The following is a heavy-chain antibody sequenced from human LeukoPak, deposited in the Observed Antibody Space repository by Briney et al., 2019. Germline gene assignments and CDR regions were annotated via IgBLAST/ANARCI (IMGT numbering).Heavy chain of an antibody. CDR2: IYTSGST. J-gene: IGHJ5*02. D-gene: IGHD6-19*01. Sequence: SETLSLTCTVSGGSVSSSSYYWGWIRQPAGKGLEWIGRIYTSGSTNYNPSLKSRVTMSVDTSKNQFSLKLSSVTAADTAVYYCARTYSSGWYSPYNWFDPWGQGTLVTVSS. CDR3: ARTYSSGWYSPYNWFDP. CDR1: GGSVSSSSYY. V-gene: IGHV4-61*02.